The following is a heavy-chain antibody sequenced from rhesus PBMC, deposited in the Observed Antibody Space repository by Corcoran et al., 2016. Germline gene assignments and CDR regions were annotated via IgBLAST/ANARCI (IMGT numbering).Heavy chain of an antibody. V-gene: IGHV4-160*01. CDR2: KYGSSGST. CDR1: GGSFSSSC. CDR3: ARQDWELQRGVDS. Sequence: QVQLQESGPGLVKPSETLSLTCAVSGGSFSSSCWGWIRQAPGKGLEWIGSKYGSSGSTEYSPSLKSRATISRDTSKNQFSLKLSSVTGADTAVYYCARQDWELQRGVDSWGQGVVVTVSS. J-gene: IGHJ6*01. D-gene: IGHD1-44*02.